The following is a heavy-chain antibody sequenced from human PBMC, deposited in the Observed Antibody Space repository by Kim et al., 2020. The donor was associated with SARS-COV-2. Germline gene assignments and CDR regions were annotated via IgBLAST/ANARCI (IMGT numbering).Heavy chain of an antibody. CDR2: IYYSGST. Sequence: SETLSLTCTVSGGSISSYYWSWIRQPPGKGLEWIGYIYYSGSTNYNPSLKSRVTISVDTSKNQFSLKLSSVTAADTAVYYCARQGDTAVDYWGQGTLVTVSS. CDR1: GGSISSYY. D-gene: IGHD5-18*01. V-gene: IGHV4-59*08. J-gene: IGHJ4*02. CDR3: ARQGDTAVDY.